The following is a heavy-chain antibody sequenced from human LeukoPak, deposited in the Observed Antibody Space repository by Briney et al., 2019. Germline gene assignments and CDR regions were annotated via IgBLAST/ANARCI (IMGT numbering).Heavy chain of an antibody. Sequence: PGGSLGLSCAASGFTFSSYSMNWVRQAPGKGLEWVSSISSSSSYIYYADSVKGRFTISRDNAKNSLYLQMNSLRAEDTAVYYCARGPSGYHNTGGQGTLATVSS. CDR2: ISSSSSYI. J-gene: IGHJ4*02. CDR3: ARGPSGYHNT. V-gene: IGHV3-21*01. CDR1: GFTFSSYS. D-gene: IGHD5-12*01.